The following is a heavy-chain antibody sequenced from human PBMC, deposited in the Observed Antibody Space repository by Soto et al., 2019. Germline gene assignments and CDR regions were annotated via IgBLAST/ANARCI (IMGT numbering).Heavy chain of an antibody. V-gene: IGHV1-18*01. CDR3: ARGECGGDCLYYYGMDV. J-gene: IGHJ6*02. Sequence: ASVKVSCKGSGYTFTSYGISWVRQAPGQGLEWMGWISAYNGNTKYAQKLQGRVTMTTDTSTSTAYMELRSLRSDDTAVYYCARGECGGDCLYYYGMDVWGQGTTVTVSS. CDR2: ISAYNGNT. D-gene: IGHD2-21*02. CDR1: GYTFTSYG.